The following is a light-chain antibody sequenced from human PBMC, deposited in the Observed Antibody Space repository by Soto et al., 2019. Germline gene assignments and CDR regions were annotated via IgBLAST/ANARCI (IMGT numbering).Light chain of an antibody. CDR2: RNN. CDR3: GTWDSSLSAAV. V-gene: IGLV1-51*02. J-gene: IGLJ3*02. Sequence: QSVLSQPPSVSAARGQKVTISCSGGSSNIAKNYVSWYQQLPGTAPKLLISRNNERPSEIPDRFSGSKSGTSATLGITGLQTGDEADYYCGTWDSSLSAAVFGGGTKLTVL. CDR1: SSNIAKNY.